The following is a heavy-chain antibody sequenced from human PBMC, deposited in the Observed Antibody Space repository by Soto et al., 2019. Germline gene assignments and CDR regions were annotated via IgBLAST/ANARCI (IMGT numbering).Heavy chain of an antibody. CDR3: ARCEEASDYYYYGMDV. J-gene: IGHJ6*02. V-gene: IGHV6-1*01. CDR2: TYYRSRWYS. Sequence: SQTLSLTCVGSGDTVSSNSVAWNWVRQSPSRGLEWLGRTYYRSRWYSDYAVSVRSRIDINADTSKNQVSLQLNSVTPEDTAVYSCARCEEASDYYYYGMDVWDQETMVTVSS. CDR1: GDTVSSNSVA. D-gene: IGHD4-17*01.